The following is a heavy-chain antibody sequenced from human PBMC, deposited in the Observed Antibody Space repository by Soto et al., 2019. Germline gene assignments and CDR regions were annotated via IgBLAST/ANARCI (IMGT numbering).Heavy chain of an antibody. D-gene: IGHD2-15*01. CDR3: AREKLDCSGGSCYSYFDY. Sequence: ASVKVSCKASGYTFTSYGLSSVRQAPGQGLEWMGWISAYNGNTNYAQKLQGRVTMTTDTSTSTAYMELRSLRSDDTAVYYCAREKLDCSGGSCYSYFDYWGQGTLVTVSS. CDR2: ISAYNGNT. J-gene: IGHJ4*02. CDR1: GYTFTSYG. V-gene: IGHV1-18*01.